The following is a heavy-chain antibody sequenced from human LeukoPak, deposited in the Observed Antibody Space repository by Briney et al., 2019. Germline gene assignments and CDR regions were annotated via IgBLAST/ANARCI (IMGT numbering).Heavy chain of an antibody. V-gene: IGHV1-8*03. J-gene: IGHJ5*02. CDR1: GYTFTTYD. Sequence: ASVKVSCKASGYTFTTYDINWVRQAAGQGFEWMGWMNPKSGDAGYADKFQGRVAITRDTSINTAYLELSALTSDDTAVYYCARGPFVNCGGGPCHFRDIDNWYDPWGQGTLVTVSS. D-gene: IGHD2-21*01. CDR3: ARGPFVNCGGGPCHFRDIDNWYDP. CDR2: MNPKSGDA.